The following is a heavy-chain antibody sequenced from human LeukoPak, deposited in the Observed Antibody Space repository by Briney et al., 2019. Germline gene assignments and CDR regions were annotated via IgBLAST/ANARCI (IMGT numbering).Heavy chain of an antibody. CDR2: VRQDGGEQ. V-gene: IGHV3-7*04. CDR3: ARDRVGGFFDY. CDR1: GFSFTTYW. Sequence: GGSLGLSCTASGFSFTTYWLSWVRQAPGKGLEWVANVRQDGGEQQYADSLRGRFTISRDNAKNSVYLRMNSLRAEDTAVYFCARDRVGGFFDYWGRGTQVTVSS. J-gene: IGHJ4*02. D-gene: IGHD6-25*01.